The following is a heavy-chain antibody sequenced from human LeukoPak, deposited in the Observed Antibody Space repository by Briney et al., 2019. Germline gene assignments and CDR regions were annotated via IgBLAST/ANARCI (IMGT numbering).Heavy chain of an antibody. CDR3: ASPIGGQMGGY. Sequence: GGSLRLSCVASGFTFSNYWMSWVRQAPGKGLEWVANIKEDGTEKYYVDSVKGRFTISRDNAKSSLYLQMDSLRAEDTAVYYCASPIGGQMGGYWGQGTLVTVSS. CDR1: GFTFSNYW. CDR2: IKEDGTEK. J-gene: IGHJ4*02. D-gene: IGHD3-3*01. V-gene: IGHV3-7*01.